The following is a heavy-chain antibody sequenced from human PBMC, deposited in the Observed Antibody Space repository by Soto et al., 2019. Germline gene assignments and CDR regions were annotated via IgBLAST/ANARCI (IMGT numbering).Heavy chain of an antibody. CDR1: GFTFNNYW. Sequence: GGSLRLSCAASGFTFNNYWLHWVRQAPGKGLVWVSRINGDGSNTNYADSVTGRFTISRDNAKNSLYLQMNSLRAEDTAVYYCARDLGPYSGSSYWGQGTLVTVSS. J-gene: IGHJ4*02. D-gene: IGHD6-6*01. CDR2: INGDGSNT. CDR3: ARDLGPYSGSSY. V-gene: IGHV3-74*01.